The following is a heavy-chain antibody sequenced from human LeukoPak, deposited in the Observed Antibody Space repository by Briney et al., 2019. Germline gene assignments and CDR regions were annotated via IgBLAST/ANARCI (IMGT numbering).Heavy chain of an antibody. Sequence: GSSVKVSCKASRVTSSSYAISWVRQAPGQGLEWMGGIIPIFGTANYAQKFQGRVTITAGESTSTAYMELSSLRSEDTAVYYCARGQLERLWWFDPWGQGTLVTVSS. CDR2: IIPIFGTA. CDR3: ARGQLERLWWFDP. D-gene: IGHD1-1*01. J-gene: IGHJ5*02. CDR1: RVTSSSYA. V-gene: IGHV1-69*01.